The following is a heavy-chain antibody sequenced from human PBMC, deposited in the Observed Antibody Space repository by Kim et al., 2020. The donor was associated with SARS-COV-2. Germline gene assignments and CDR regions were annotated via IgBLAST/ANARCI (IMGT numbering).Heavy chain of an antibody. D-gene: IGHD6-6*01. CDR1: GGSFSGYY. CDR3: AREYSRNYRGIGY. Sequence: SETLSLTCAVYGGSFSGYYWSWIRQPPGKGLEWIGEINHSGSTNYNPSLKSRVTISVDTSKNQFSLKLSSVTAADTAVYYCAREYSRNYRGIGYWGQGTLVTVSS. J-gene: IGHJ4*02. CDR2: INHSGST. V-gene: IGHV4-34*01.